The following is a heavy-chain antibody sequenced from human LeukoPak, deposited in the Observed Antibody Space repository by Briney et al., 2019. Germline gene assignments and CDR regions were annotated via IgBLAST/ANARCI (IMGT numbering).Heavy chain of an antibody. CDR1: VYAFTTFY. Sequence: ASVNVSCKASVYAFTTFYMHWVRQIPGQGLEWMGVINPGDGSTIYAQKFQARVTMTRDTSAATVYMELSSLRSEDTAIYYCVRALYSSGRYDSWGQGTLVTVSS. CDR3: VRALYSSGRYDS. CDR2: INPGDGST. D-gene: IGHD6-19*01. J-gene: IGHJ5*01. V-gene: IGHV1-46*01.